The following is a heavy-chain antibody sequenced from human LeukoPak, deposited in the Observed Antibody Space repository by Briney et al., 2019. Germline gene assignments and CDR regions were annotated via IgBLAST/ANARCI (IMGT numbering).Heavy chain of an antibody. V-gene: IGHV4-30-4*01. CDR3: ARDSSGFYYYGMDV. D-gene: IGHD3-22*01. CDR1: GGSISSGDYY. CDR2: IYYSGST. Sequence: PSETLSLTCTVSGGSISSGDYYWSWIRQPPGKGLEWIGYIYYSGSTYYNPSLKSRVTISVDTSKNQFSLKLSPVTAADTAVYYCARDSSGFYYYGMDVWGQGTTVTVSS. J-gene: IGHJ6*02.